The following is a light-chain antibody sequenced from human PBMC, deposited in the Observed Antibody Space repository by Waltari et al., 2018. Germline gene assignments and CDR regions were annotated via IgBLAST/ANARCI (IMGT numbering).Light chain of an antibody. J-gene: IGLJ2*01. CDR2: EVS. CDR3: AAYADSNSLL. V-gene: IGLV2-8*01. CDR1: SGDVGTYNY. Sequence: QSALTQPPSASGSPGQSVTISCTGTSGDVGTYNYVSWYPQHPGKAPKLMIYEVSKRPTGVPDRSSGSKSGNTASLTVAGLQAEDEADYYCAAYADSNSLLFGGGTKVTVL.